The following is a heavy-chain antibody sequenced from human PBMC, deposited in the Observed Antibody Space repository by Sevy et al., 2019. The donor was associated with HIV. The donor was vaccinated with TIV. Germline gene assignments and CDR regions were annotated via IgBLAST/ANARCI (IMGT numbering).Heavy chain of an antibody. V-gene: IGHV3-48*01. J-gene: IGHJ6*02. CDR1: GFSFNNYH. CDR3: AREGGYTDQGMDV. Sequence: GGSLRLSCAASGFSFNNYHMNWVRQAPGKGLEWISYISSSSSHIYYADSVKGRFTISRDNANNSLSVQMNSLRAEDTAVYYCAREGGYTDQGMDVWGQGTTVTVSS. CDR2: ISSSSSHI. D-gene: IGHD5-12*01.